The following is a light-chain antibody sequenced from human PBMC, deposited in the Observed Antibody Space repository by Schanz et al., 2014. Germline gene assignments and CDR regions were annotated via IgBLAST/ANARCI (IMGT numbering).Light chain of an antibody. Sequence: EIVLTQSPATLSLSPGERATLSCRASQSVRSYLAWYQQKPGQAPRLVIYGASTRVAGVPGRFSGRGSGTEFTLTISSLESEDFAVYYCQQYGSSRWTFGQGTKVEIK. CDR3: QQYGSSRWT. CDR1: QSVRSY. CDR2: GAS. V-gene: IGKV3-20*01. J-gene: IGKJ1*01.